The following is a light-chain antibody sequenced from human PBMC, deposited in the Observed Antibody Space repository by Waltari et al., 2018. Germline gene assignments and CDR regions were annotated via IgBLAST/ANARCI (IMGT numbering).Light chain of an antibody. V-gene: IGKV1-5*03. J-gene: IGKJ4*01. CDR2: EAS. CDR3: QQYNSYSLLT. CDR1: QSISKW. Sequence: DIRMTQSPSTRSASAGDRVIISCRASQSISKWLAWYQQKPGKAPKLLIYEASTLQSGVPSRFRGTGSGTDFTLTICSLQPDDCATYYCQQYNSYSLLTFGGGTKVEIK.